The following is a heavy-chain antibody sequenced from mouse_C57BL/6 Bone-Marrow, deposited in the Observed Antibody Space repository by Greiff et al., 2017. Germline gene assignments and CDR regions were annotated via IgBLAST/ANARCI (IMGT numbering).Heavy chain of an antibody. CDR2: IHPRSGNT. CDR1: GYTFTSYG. CDR3: ARRAGY. J-gene: IGHJ2*01. V-gene: IGHV1-81*01. Sequence: QVQLQQSGAELARPGASVKLSCKASGYTFTSYGISWVKQRTGQGLEWIGEIHPRSGNTYYNEKFKGKATLTADKSSSTAYMELRSLPSEDSAVYFCARRAGYWGQGTTLTVSS. D-gene: IGHD3-1*01.